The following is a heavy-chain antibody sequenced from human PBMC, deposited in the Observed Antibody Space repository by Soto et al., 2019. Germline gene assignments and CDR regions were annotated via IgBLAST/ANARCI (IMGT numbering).Heavy chain of an antibody. CDR1: GGTFSSYT. CDR3: ARGGVNIVAATPQGAFDI. CDR2: IIHILGIA. V-gene: IGHV1-69*02. Sequence: QVQLVQSGAEVKKPGSSVKVSCKASGGTFSSYTISWVRQAPGQGLEWMGRIIHILGIANYAQKFQGRVTITADKSTSTAYMELSSLRSEDTAVYYCARGGVNIVAATPQGAFDIWGQGTMVTVSS. J-gene: IGHJ3*02. D-gene: IGHD5-12*01.